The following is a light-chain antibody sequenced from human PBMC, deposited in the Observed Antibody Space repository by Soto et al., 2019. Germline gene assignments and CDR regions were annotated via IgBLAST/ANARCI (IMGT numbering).Light chain of an antibody. V-gene: IGKV3-11*01. CDR2: DAS. Sequence: EVVLTQSPGTLSLSPGERATLSCMASQSVSSYLAWYQQKPGQAPRLLIYDASNRATGIPARFSGSGSGTDFTLTISSLEPEDFAVYYCQQRSNWPPLFGPGTKVDIK. J-gene: IGKJ3*01. CDR1: QSVSSY. CDR3: QQRSNWPPL.